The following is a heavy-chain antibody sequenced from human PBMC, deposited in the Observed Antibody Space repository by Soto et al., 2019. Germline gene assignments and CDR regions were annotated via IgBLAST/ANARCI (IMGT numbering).Heavy chain of an antibody. CDR3: ARNMRAFWYCSYSPSISPDY. V-gene: IGHV3-7*01. CDR2: MKGDGEE. Sequence: GGSLRLSCATSGFRFSSYWISWFRQAPGKGLEWVANMKGDGEEYYVDSVKGRFTISKDNAKNALFLQMNSLRVEDTGVYYCARNMRAFWYCSYSPSISPDYRGQGTLVTVSS. D-gene: IGHD1-26*01. J-gene: IGHJ4*02. CDR1: GFRFSSYW.